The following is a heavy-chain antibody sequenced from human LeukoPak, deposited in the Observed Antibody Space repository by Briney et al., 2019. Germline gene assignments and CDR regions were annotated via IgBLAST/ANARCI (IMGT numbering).Heavy chain of an antibody. V-gene: IGHV3-21*01. J-gene: IGHJ4*02. CDR3: ARTMGSDWYGREY. CDR1: GFTFSSYN. CDR2: ISTSSDYI. D-gene: IGHD6-19*01. Sequence: GGSLRPSCAASGFTFSSYNMNWVRQAPGKGLEWVSSISTSSDYIYYADSVKGRFIISRDNAKNSLYLQMNSLRAEDTAVYYRARTMGSDWYGREYWGQGTLVTVSS.